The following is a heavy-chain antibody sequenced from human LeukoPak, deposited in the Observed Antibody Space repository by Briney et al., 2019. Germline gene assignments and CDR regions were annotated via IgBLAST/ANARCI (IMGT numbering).Heavy chain of an antibody. CDR3: AGSPEYCSGGNCYRFDH. CDR1: GGSMNSYY. V-gene: IGHV4-59*08. J-gene: IGHJ4*02. CDR2: IYYTGIT. Sequence: SETLSLTCTVSGGSMNSYYWTWIRHPPGKGLEWIGSIYYTGITTYNLSLQSRVTLSVDTSKNQFSLRLTSVTAADTAVYYCAGSPEYCSGGNCYRFDHWGQGTLVTVSS. D-gene: IGHD2-15*01.